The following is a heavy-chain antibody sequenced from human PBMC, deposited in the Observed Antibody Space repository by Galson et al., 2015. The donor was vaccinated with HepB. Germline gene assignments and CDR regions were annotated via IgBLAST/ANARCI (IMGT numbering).Heavy chain of an antibody. Sequence: LRLSCAASGFTFSSYEMNWVRQVPGKGLEWVSYISSSGSTIYYADSVKGRFTISRDNAKNSLYLQMNSLRAEDTAVYYCARDAVTMVRGVIIPVYYYYGMDVWGQGTTVTVSS. CDR2: ISSSGSTI. D-gene: IGHD3-10*01. CDR3: ARDAVTMVRGVIIPVYYYYGMDV. J-gene: IGHJ6*02. CDR1: GFTFSSYE. V-gene: IGHV3-48*03.